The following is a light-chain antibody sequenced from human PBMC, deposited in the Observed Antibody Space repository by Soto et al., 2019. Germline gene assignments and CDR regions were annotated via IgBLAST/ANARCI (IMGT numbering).Light chain of an antibody. Sequence: IQLTQSPSSLSASVGDRVTITCRASQTISSWLAWYQQKPGKAPKLLIFSASGLQSGVPSRFSGGGYGTEFTLTISSLQLEDFATYYCQQSHTNPLTFGGGTKVDIK. V-gene: IGKV1-39*01. J-gene: IGKJ4*01. CDR3: QQSHTNPLT. CDR2: SAS. CDR1: QTISSW.